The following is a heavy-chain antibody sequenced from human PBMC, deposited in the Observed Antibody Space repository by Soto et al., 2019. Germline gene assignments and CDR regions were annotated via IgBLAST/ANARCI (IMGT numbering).Heavy chain of an antibody. J-gene: IGHJ5*02. V-gene: IGHV3-30-3*01. CDR2: ISYDGSNK. CDR3: AREKIRGVIITSPFDP. D-gene: IGHD3-10*01. CDR1: GFSFSTYA. Sequence: GGSLRLSCAASGFSFSTYAMHWVRQAPGKGLEWVAVISYDGSNKYYADSVKGRFTISRDNSKNTLYLQMNSLRAEDTAVYYCAREKIRGVIITSPFDPSGQGTLVTVSS.